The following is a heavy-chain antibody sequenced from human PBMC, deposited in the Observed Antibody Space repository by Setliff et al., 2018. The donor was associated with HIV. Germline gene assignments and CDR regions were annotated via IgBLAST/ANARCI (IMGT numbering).Heavy chain of an antibody. CDR1: GYTFTSYY. V-gene: IGHV1-46*01. J-gene: IGHJ1*01. CDR3: ARVWDWNYDLGY. CDR2: INPGGGTI. Sequence: ASVKVSCKASGYTFTSYYMHWVRQAPGQGLEWMGVINPGGGTIRYEQKFQGRVTMTGDTSTSTVYMELRSLRSDDTAVYYCARVWDWNYDLGYWGQGTPVTVSS. D-gene: IGHD1-7*01.